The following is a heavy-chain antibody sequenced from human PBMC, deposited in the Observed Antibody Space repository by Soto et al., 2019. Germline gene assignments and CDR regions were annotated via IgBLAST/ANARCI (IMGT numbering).Heavy chain of an antibody. CDR1: GGSMRGDS. Sequence: SETLSLTCKVSGGSMRGDSWSWIRQTRGEGLEWIGYVSHSGRTDYSPSLKNRVTISLDMSKNHFALHVNSVDPADTAVYYCARVAMENYHDMWSGSTSSALDVWGQGTTVTVS. V-gene: IGHV4-59*13. CDR3: ARVAMENYHDMWSGSTSSALDV. CDR2: VSHSGRT. J-gene: IGHJ6*02. D-gene: IGHD3-3*01.